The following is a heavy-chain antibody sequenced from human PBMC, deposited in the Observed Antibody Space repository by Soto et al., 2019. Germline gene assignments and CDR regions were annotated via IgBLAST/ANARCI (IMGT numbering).Heavy chain of an antibody. CDR1: GFTFSSYA. Sequence: QVQLVESGGGVVQPGRSLRLSCAASGFTFSSYAMHWVRQAPGKGLEWVAVISYDGSNKYYADSVKGRFTISRDNSKNTLYRQRNSLRAEDTAVYYCARDPVAYCGGDCRTFDFWGPGTLVTVSS. J-gene: IGHJ4*02. CDR2: ISYDGSNK. CDR3: ARDPVAYCGGDCRTFDF. D-gene: IGHD2-21*02. V-gene: IGHV3-30-3*01.